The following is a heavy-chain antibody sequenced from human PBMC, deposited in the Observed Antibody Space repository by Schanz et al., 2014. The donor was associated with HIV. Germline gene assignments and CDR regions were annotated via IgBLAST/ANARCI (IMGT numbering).Heavy chain of an antibody. D-gene: IGHD3-10*01. CDR1: GFSFSNFG. CDR2: ISYDGSA. Sequence: QVHLVESGGGVVQPGRSLRLSCEVSGFSFSNFGMHWVRQAPGKGLEWVAFISYDGSAQYEDSLKGRFFISRDYSKNTLYLQMNSLRAEDTAVYYCARDNSGSIDYWGQGTLVTVSS. V-gene: IGHV3-30*03. J-gene: IGHJ4*02. CDR3: ARDNSGSIDY.